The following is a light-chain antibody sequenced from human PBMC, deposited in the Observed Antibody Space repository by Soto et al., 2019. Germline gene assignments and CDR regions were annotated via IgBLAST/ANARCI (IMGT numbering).Light chain of an antibody. V-gene: IGKV3-20*01. Sequence: EIVLTQSPGTMFVSPGERATLSCRASQTISSDYLAWYQQKPGQAPSLLIYGTSSRATGIPDRFSGSGSGTDFTLTISRLEPEDSAIYYCQQYVGWTFGQGTKVEI. CDR2: GTS. CDR3: QQYVGWT. J-gene: IGKJ1*01. CDR1: QTISSDY.